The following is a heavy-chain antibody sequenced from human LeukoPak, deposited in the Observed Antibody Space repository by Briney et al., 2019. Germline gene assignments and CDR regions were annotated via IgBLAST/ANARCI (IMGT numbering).Heavy chain of an antibody. CDR2: INPHSGGT. J-gene: IGHJ6*03. V-gene: IGHV1-2*02. CDR3: ARGVTARGFYYYMDI. CDR1: GGTFTSHA. D-gene: IGHD2-21*02. Sequence: GASVKVSCKPSGGTFTSHAISWVRQAPGQGLEWMGWINPHSGGTNYAQEFEGRVTMTRDTSISTAYMELSSLRPDDTAVYSCARGVTARGFYYYMDIWGNGTTVTISS.